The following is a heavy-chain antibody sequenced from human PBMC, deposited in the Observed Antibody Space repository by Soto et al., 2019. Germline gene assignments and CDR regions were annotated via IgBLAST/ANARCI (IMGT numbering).Heavy chain of an antibody. J-gene: IGHJ4*02. Sequence: SETLSLTCVVSNFSISSGYYWGWIRQSPGKGLEWIASIYRSGTTSYNPSLKSRVTISVDPSKNQFSLMLAAVTAADTAVYYCARTHSGSYYSVFNYWGRGSLVTVSS. CDR1: NFSISSGYY. CDR2: IYRSGTT. V-gene: IGHV4-38-2*01. CDR3: ARTHSGSYYSVFNY. D-gene: IGHD1-26*01.